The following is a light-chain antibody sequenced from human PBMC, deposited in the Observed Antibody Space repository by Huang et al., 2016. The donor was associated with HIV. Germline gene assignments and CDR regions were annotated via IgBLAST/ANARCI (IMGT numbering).Light chain of an antibody. V-gene: IGKV1-33*01. Sequence: DIQMTQSPSSLSASIGDRVTITCQASQDITTFLSWYRHRPGKAHELLIYDASDLETGVPSRFSGSGSGTDFALTIRSLKPEDIATYYCQQYDSLPWTFGPGTKVDIK. J-gene: IGKJ3*01. CDR3: QQYDSLPWT. CDR2: DAS. CDR1: QDITTF.